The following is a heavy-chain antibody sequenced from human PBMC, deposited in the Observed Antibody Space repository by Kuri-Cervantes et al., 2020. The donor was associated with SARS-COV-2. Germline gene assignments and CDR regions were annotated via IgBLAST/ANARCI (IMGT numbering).Heavy chain of an antibody. J-gene: IGHJ3*01. Sequence: GESLKISCAASGFTFSSYSMHWIRQAPGKGLEWVSYISSSGTTTYYADSVKGRFTISRDNAKKSLYVQMNSLRAVDTAVYYCARAGERYYDFWSGHLPNDAVDVWGRGTMVTVSS. CDR3: ARAGERYYDFWSGHLPNDAVDV. CDR2: ISSSGTTT. V-gene: IGHV3-48*04. CDR1: GFTFSSYS. D-gene: IGHD3-3*01.